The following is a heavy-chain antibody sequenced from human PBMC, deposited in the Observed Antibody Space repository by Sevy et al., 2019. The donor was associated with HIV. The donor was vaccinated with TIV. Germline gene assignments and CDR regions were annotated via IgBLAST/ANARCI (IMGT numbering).Heavy chain of an antibody. Sequence: GGSLRLSCAASGFTFSSYDMSWVRQAPGKGLEWVSGIRPTGGTTYYAESVKGRFIISRDNSKKTLFLQMNSLRAEDTALYCCAKDLEQQLGPDYWGQGTQVTVSS. D-gene: IGHD6-13*01. CDR3: AKDLEQQLGPDY. CDR1: GFTFSSYD. CDR2: IRPTGGTT. J-gene: IGHJ4*02. V-gene: IGHV3-23*01.